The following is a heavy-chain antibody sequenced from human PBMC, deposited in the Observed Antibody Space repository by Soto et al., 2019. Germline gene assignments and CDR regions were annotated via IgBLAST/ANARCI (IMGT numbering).Heavy chain of an antibody. V-gene: IGHV3-23*01. CDR2: ISRGAFGT. CDR3: AKSPYIDNPGGFDY. Sequence: GGSLRLSCAASGFTFSNYDMSWVRQAPGKGLEWVSTISRGAFGTRYADSVKGRFTISSDNSRNTLDLQMSSLRAEDTAVYFCAKSPYIDNPGGFDYWGQGTLVTVSS. J-gene: IGHJ4*02. D-gene: IGHD2-15*01. CDR1: GFTFSNYD.